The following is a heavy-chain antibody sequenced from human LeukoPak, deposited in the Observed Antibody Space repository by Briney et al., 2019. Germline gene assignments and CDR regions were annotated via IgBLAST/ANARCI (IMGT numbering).Heavy chain of an antibody. J-gene: IGHJ4*02. D-gene: IGHD5-24*01. CDR2: INTDGSST. Sequence: GGSLRLSCAASGFTFSSYWMHWVRQAPGKGLVWVSRINTDGSSTTYADSVKGRFTISRDNSKNTLYLQMNSLRAQDTAVYYCAKSGYSLRDGYNWADYWGQGTLVTVSS. V-gene: IGHV3-74*01. CDR1: GFTFSSYW. CDR3: AKSGYSLRDGYNWADY.